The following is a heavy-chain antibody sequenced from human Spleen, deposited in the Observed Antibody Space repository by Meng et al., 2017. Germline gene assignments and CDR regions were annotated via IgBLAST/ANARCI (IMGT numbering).Heavy chain of an antibody. CDR1: GYIFTSYG. J-gene: IGHJ4*02. CDR2: ISGDNDNT. D-gene: IGHD1-26*01. CDR3: ARGGSGSYSSYY. V-gene: IGHV1-18*01. Sequence: ASVKVSCKASGYIFTSYGISWVRQAPGQGLEWMGWISGDNDNTNYAQKFQGRVTMTTDTSTNTAYMELRSLRSEDTAVYYCARGGSGSYSSYYWGQGTRVTVSS.